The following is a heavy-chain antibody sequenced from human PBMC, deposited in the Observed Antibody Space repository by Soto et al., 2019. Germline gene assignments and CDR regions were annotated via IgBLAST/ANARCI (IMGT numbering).Heavy chain of an antibody. D-gene: IGHD3-22*01. V-gene: IGHV3-74*03. CDR3: VRGDGDYSDGNGYLGRH. J-gene: IGHJ4*02. CDR1: GFTFSNYW. CDR2: LKSDGSGT. Sequence: EVQLVESGGGLVQPGGSLRLSCAVSGFTFSNYWMHWVRQAPGKGLVWVSRLKSDGSGTMYADSVKGRLTISRDNAKNTLYLQMNRLRAADTAVDYCVRGDGDYSDGNGYLGRHWGQGPLVTVSS.